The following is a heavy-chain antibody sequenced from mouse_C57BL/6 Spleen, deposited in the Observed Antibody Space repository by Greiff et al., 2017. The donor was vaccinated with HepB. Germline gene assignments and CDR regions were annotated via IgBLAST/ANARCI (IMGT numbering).Heavy chain of an antibody. CDR2: ISSGGSYT. CDR1: GFTFSSYG. D-gene: IGHD2-4*01. J-gene: IGHJ1*03. V-gene: IGHV5-6*01. Sequence: VQVVESGGDLVKPGGSLKLSCAASGFTFSSYGMSWVRQTPDKRLEWVATISSGGSYTYYPDSVKGRFTISRDNAKNTLYLQMSSLKSEDTAMYYCARQGNYDYWYFDVWGTGTTVTVSS. CDR3: ARQGNYDYWYFDV.